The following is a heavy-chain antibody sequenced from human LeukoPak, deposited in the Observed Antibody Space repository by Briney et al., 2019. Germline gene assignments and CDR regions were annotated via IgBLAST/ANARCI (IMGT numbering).Heavy chain of an antibody. CDR3: GRADRYSGGGTFDY. D-gene: IGHD3-9*01. V-gene: IGHV4-59*01. J-gene: IGHJ4*02. Sequence: SETLSLTCTVSGGSISSYYWNWIRQTPGKGLEWIGCIYYSGSTNYHPSRKSRVTISIDTSKNQFSLKLSSVAAADTAVYYCGRADRYSGGGTFDYWGQGTLVTVSS. CDR2: IYYSGST. CDR1: GGSISSYY.